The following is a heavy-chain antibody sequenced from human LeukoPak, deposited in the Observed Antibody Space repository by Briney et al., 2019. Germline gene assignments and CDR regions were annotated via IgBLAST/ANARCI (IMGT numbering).Heavy chain of an antibody. CDR1: GFTFSSYA. CDR2: ISYDGSNK. J-gene: IGHJ4*02. D-gene: IGHD4-23*01. Sequence: GGSLRLSCAASGFTFSSYAMHWVRQAPGKGLEWVAVISYDGSNKYYADSVKGRFTISRDNSKNTLYLQMNSLRAEDTAVYYCARRPDGGNSWGQGTLVTVSS. CDR3: ARRPDGGNS. V-gene: IGHV3-30*04.